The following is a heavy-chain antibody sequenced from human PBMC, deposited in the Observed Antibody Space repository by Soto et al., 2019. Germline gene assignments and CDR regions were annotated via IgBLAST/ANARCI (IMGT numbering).Heavy chain of an antibody. Sequence: SVKVSCKASGGTFSSYSISWVRQAPGQRLEWMGGIISIFGTANYAQKFQGRVTITADESTSTAYMELSSVRSEDTAGYYCQRASGITASTLLLDYRGEGTLVTVSS. CDR1: GGTFSSYS. CDR3: QRASGITASTLLLDY. CDR2: IISIFGTA. D-gene: IGHD1-20*01. V-gene: IGHV1-69*13. J-gene: IGHJ4*02.